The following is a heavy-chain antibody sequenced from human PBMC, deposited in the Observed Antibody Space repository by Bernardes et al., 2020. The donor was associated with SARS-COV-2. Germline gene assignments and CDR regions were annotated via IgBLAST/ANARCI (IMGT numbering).Heavy chain of an antibody. CDR3: ARASHNRNYWDS. CDR2: INHGGST. Sequence: SETLSLTCAVYGGSFSGHYWSWIRQPPGKGLEWIGDINHGGSTNYNPSLKSRVSISVDTSKNQFSLRLSSVTAADTALYYCARASHNRNYWDSWGRGTPVTVSS. D-gene: IGHD1-20*01. J-gene: IGHJ4*02. V-gene: IGHV4-34*01. CDR1: GGSFSGHY.